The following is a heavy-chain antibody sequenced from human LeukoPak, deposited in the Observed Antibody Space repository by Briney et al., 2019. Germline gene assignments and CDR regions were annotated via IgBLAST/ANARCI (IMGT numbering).Heavy chain of an antibody. CDR1: GFTFSSYA. J-gene: IGHJ5*02. CDR3: ARTHNYGYDH. D-gene: IGHD5-24*01. Sequence: PGGSLRLSCAASGFTFSSYAMSWVRQAPGKGLEWVANIKQDGSEKKYEDSVKGRFTISRDNADNSLFLQMNSLRAEDTAVYYCARTHNYGYDHWGQGTLVTVSS. V-gene: IGHV3-7*01. CDR2: IKQDGSEK.